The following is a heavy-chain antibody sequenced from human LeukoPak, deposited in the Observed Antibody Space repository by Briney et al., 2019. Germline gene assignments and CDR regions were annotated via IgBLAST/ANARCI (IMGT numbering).Heavy chain of an antibody. J-gene: IGHJ6*04. Sequence: GGSLRLSCAPSGFTFSSYSMYWVRQAPGKGLEWVSSISSSSSYIYYADSVKGRFTISRDNAKNSLYLQMNSLRAEDTAVYYCARDRGGWDGPDYYYGMDVWGKGTTVTVSS. CDR2: ISSSSSYI. CDR1: GFTFSSYS. CDR3: ARDRGGWDGPDYYYGMDV. V-gene: IGHV3-21*01. D-gene: IGHD6-19*01.